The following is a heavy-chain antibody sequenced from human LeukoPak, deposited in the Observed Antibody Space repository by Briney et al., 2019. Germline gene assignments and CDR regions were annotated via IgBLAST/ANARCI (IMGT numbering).Heavy chain of an antibody. CDR2: ITWNSDAI. D-gene: IGHD3-10*01. V-gene: IGHV3-9*01. Sequence: SLRLSCTASGFTFDDYAMHWVRQTPGKGLEWVSGITWNSDAIDYADSVKGRFTISRDNAKNSLSLQMNSLRAEDTAVYYCARPLTYYYGSETYFWFDPWGQGTLVTVSS. CDR3: ARPLTYYYGSETYFWFDP. J-gene: IGHJ5*02. CDR1: GFTFDDYA.